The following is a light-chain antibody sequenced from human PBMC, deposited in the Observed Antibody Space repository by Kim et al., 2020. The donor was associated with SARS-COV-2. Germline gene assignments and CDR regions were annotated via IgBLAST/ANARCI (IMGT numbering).Light chain of an antibody. CDR1: EIITSTY. V-gene: IGKV3-20*01. CDR2: GAS. Sequence: EIVLTQSPGTLSLSPGERATLSCRASEIITSTYLAWYQQKPGQAPRVLIYGASSRATGTPDRFSGSGSGTDFSLTISRLEPEDSAVYYCHHYGSAPQTFGQGTKVDIK. CDR3: HHYGSAPQT. J-gene: IGKJ1*01.